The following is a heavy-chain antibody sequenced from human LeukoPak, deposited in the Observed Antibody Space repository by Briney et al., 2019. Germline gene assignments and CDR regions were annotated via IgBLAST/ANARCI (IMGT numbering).Heavy chain of an antibody. J-gene: IGHJ3*02. Sequence: GGSLRLSCVASGFTFSSYEMNWVRQAPGKGLEWVSYISSSGSTIYYADSVKGRFTISRDNAKNSLYLQMNSLRAEDTAVYYCAITPPYYYDSSGYSGDAFDIWAQGTMVTVSS. D-gene: IGHD3-22*01. CDR2: ISSSGSTI. CDR3: AITPPYYYDSSGYSGDAFDI. V-gene: IGHV3-48*03. CDR1: GFTFSSYE.